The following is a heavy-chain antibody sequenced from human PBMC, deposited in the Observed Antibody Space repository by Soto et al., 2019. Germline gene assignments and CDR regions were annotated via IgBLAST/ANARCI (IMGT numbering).Heavy chain of an antibody. CDR1: GFSLSTSGEG. J-gene: IGHJ6*02. V-gene: IGHV2-5*02. D-gene: IGHD2-21*02. CDR2: IYWDDDK. CDR3: IQSRCGGDCLQSYASYYYYGMDV. Sequence: PTLVNPTQSVTLTCTFSGFSLSTSGEGVGWVRQPPGKALEWLALIYWDDDKRYSPSLRSRLTITKDTSKNQVVLTMTNMDPVDTATYYCIQSRCGGDCLQSYASYYYYGMDVWGQGTTVTVSS.